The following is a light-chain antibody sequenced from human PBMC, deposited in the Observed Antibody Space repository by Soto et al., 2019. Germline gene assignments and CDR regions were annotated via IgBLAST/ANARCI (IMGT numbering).Light chain of an antibody. J-gene: IGKJ5*01. Sequence: DIQMTQSPSTLSASVGDRVTITCRASQSISSWLVWYQQKPGKAPKLLIYKASTLESGVPSRFSGSGSGTEFTLTIRSLQPDDFATYYCKQYDSYSRTFGQGTRLEIK. V-gene: IGKV1-5*03. CDR3: KQYDSYSRT. CDR1: QSISSW. CDR2: KAS.